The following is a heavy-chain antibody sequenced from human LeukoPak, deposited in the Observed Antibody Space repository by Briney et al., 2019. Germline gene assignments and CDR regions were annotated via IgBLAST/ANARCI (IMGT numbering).Heavy chain of an antibody. CDR2: INHSGST. J-gene: IGHJ1*01. CDR1: GGSFSGYY. Sequence: SETLSLTCAVYGGSFSGYYWSWIRQPPGKGLEWIGEINHSGSTKYKPSLKSRVTISVDTPKNHFSLKLSSVTAQVTGVDHGARVPPQRAIVLVPAARNGGCRTGSSRAEYLDHGGQGTRVSVFS. CDR3: ARVPPQRAIVLVPAARNGGCRTGSSRAEYLDH. D-gene: IGHD2-2*01. V-gene: IGHV4-34*01.